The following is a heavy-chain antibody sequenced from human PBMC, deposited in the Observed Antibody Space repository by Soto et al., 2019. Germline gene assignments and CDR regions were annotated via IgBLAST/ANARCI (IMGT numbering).Heavy chain of an antibody. CDR3: AGGWPTYYDFWSGYYADAFDI. D-gene: IGHD3-3*01. V-gene: IGHV4-59*01. CDR1: GGSISSYY. Sequence: PSETLSLTCAVSGGSISSYYWSWIRQPPGKGLEWFGYIYYSGSTNYNPSLKSRVTISVDTSKNQFSLKLSSVTAADTAVYYCAGGWPTYYDFWSGYYADAFDIWGQGTMVTVSS. CDR2: IYYSGST. J-gene: IGHJ3*02.